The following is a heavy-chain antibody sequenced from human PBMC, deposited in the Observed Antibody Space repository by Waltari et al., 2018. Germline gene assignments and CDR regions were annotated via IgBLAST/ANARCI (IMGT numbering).Heavy chain of an antibody. CDR3: ARRGRDDILTGWGIYYYYYYMDV. CDR2: INHSGST. V-gene: IGHV4-34*01. CDR1: GGSFSGYY. J-gene: IGHJ6*03. D-gene: IGHD3-9*01. Sequence: QVQLQQWGAGLLKPSETLSLTCAVYGGSFSGYYWRWIRQPPGKGLEWIGEINHSGSTNYNPSLKSRVTISVDTSKNQFSLKLSSVTAADTAVYYCARRGRDDILTGWGIYYYYYYMDVWGKGTTVTVSS.